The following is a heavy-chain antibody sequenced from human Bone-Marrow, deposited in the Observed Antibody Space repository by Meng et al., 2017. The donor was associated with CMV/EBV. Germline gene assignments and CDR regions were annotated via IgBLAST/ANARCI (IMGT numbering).Heavy chain of an antibody. Sequence: SVKVSCKASGGTFSSYAISWVRQAPGQGLEWMGGIIPIFGTANYAQKFQGRVTITTDESTSTAYMELSSLRSEDTAVYYCARATKGPATMLFGVADTWGQGTLVTVSS. CDR3: ARATKGPATMLFGVADT. CDR1: GGTFSSYA. V-gene: IGHV1-69*05. J-gene: IGHJ5*02. CDR2: IIPIFGTA. D-gene: IGHD3-3*01.